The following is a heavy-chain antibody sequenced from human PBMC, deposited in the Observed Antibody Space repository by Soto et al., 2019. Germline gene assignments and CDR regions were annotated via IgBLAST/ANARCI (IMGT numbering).Heavy chain of an antibody. Sequence: QVQLVQSGAEVKKPGSSVKVSCKASGGTFSSYAISWVRQAPGQGLEWMGGIIPIFGTANYAQKFQGRVTITADESRSQAYRELGSLRSGDRAVYYWARDSGYDPSGGGFFAYGGQGTLVTFSS. CDR3: ARDSGYDPSGGGFFAY. CDR2: IIPIFGTA. CDR1: GGTFSSYA. V-gene: IGHV1-69*01. J-gene: IGHJ4*02. D-gene: IGHD5-12*01.